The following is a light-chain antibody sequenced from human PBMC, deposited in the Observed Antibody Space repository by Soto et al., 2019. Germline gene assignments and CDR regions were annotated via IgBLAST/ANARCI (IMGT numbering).Light chain of an antibody. CDR1: QSVSSY. CDR3: QHYNKWPPMYT. CDR2: DAS. Sequence: EIVLTQSPATLSLSPGERATLSCRASQSVSSYLAWYQQKPGQAPRLLIYDASTRATAVPARFSGSGSGTEFTLTISSLQSDDFAIYYCQHYNKWPPMYTFGQGTRLEIK. V-gene: IGKV3-15*01. J-gene: IGKJ5*01.